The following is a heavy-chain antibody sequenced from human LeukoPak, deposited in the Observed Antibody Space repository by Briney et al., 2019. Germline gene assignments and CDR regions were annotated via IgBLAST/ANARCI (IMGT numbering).Heavy chain of an antibody. V-gene: IGHV4-59*12. J-gene: IGHJ6*02. CDR3: ARVLRPYGMDV. CDR1: GGSISTYY. Sequence: PSETLSLTCTVSGGSISTYYWSWLRQPPGKGLEWIGYIYYSGSTYYNPSLKSRVTISVDTSKNQFSLKLSSVTAADTAVYYCARVLRPYGMDVWGQGTTVTVSS. CDR2: IYYSGST.